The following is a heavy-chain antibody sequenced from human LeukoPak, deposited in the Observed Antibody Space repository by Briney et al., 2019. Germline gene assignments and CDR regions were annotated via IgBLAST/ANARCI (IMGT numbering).Heavy chain of an antibody. Sequence: SETLSLTCTVSGGSISSYYWSWIRQPAGKGLEWIGRIYTSGSTNYNPSLKSRVTMSVDTSKNQFSLKLSSVTAADTAVYYCARRTTYYYGSGSKKSGRWFDPWGQGTLVTVSS. CDR3: ARRTTYYYGSGSKKSGRWFDP. V-gene: IGHV4-4*07. CDR1: GGSISSYY. D-gene: IGHD3-10*01. J-gene: IGHJ5*02. CDR2: IYTSGST.